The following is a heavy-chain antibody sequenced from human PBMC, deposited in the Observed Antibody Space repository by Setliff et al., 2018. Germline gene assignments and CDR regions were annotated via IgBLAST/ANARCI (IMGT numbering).Heavy chain of an antibody. CDR2: INHSGST. D-gene: IGHD5-12*01. J-gene: IGHJ5*02. V-gene: IGHV4-34*01. CDR1: GGSFSGYY. Sequence: SETLSLTCAVYGGSFSGYYWSWIRQPPGKGLEWIGEINHSGSTNYNPSLKSRVTISVDTSKNQFSLKLSSVTAADTAVYYCAMTGDRGYSGYDPWGQGTLVTVSS. CDR3: AMTGDRGYSGYDP.